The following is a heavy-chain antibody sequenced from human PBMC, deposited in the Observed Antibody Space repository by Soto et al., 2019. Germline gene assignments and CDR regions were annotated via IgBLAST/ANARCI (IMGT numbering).Heavy chain of an antibody. D-gene: IGHD1-1*01. J-gene: IGHJ3*01. Sequence: PGGSLRLSCAASGFSFNTYSMNWVRQAPGKGLEWVSYISSRTSTIYYADSVRGRFTISRDNAKNSLYLQMNSLRAEDTAIYYCASYNWNDVKAFDFWGQGTMVTVS. CDR2: ISSRTSTI. V-gene: IGHV3-48*01. CDR1: GFSFNTYS. CDR3: ASYNWNDVKAFDF.